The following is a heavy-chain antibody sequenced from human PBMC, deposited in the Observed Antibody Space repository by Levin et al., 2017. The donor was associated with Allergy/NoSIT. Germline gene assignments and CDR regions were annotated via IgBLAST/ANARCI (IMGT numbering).Heavy chain of an antibody. Sequence: SSETLSLTCTVSGGSISSYYWSWIRQPPGKGLEWIGYIYYSGSTNYNPSLKSRVTISVDTSKNQFSLKLSSVTAADTAVYYCARCPRGTLAYSSGRHIGGNWFDPWGQGTLVTVSS. V-gene: IGHV4-59*01. CDR3: ARCPRGTLAYSSGRHIGGNWFDP. CDR2: IYYSGST. J-gene: IGHJ5*02. D-gene: IGHD6-19*01. CDR1: GGSISSYY.